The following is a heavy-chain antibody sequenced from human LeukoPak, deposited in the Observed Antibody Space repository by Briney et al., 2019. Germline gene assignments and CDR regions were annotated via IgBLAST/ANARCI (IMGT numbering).Heavy chain of an antibody. CDR2: IRYDGSDK. Sequence: PGGSLRLSCAASGFTFSSYGMHWVRQAPGKGLEWVAFIRYDGSDKYYADSVNGRFTISRDNSKNTLYLQMNSLRAEDTAVYYCAKDHERLGTYPSAFDFWGQGTMVTVSS. J-gene: IGHJ3*01. D-gene: IGHD3-16*01. V-gene: IGHV3-30*02. CDR1: GFTFSSYG. CDR3: AKDHERLGTYPSAFDF.